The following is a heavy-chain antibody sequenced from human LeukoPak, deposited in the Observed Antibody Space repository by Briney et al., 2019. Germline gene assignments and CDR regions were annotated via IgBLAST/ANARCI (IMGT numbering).Heavy chain of an antibody. CDR2: ISWNSGSI. CDR1: GFTFDDYA. Sequence: PGGSLRLSCAASGFTFDDYAMHWVRQAPGKGLEWVSGISWNSGSIGYADSVKGRFTISRDNAKNSLYLQMNSLRAEDTAVYYCARDKHYYDSSGYFYNWFDPWGQGTLVTVSS. J-gene: IGHJ5*02. V-gene: IGHV3-9*01. CDR3: ARDKHYYDSSGYFYNWFDP. D-gene: IGHD3-22*01.